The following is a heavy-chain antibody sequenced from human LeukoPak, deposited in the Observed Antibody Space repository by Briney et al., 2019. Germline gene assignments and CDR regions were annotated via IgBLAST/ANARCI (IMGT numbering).Heavy chain of an antibody. D-gene: IGHD3-9*01. J-gene: IGHJ4*02. V-gene: IGHV1-46*01. CDR2: INPSGGST. CDR1: KYTLTDHD. CDR3: ARECCYDILTGYYSLGHFDY. Sequence: ASVKVSCKASKYTLTDHDIHWVRQAPGQGLEWMGIINPSGGSTSYAQKFQGRVTMTRDTSTSTVYMELSSLRSEDTAVYYCARECCYDILTGYYSLGHFDYWGQGTLVTVSS.